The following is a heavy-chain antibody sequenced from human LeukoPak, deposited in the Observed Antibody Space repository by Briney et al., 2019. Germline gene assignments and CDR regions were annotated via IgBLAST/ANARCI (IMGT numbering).Heavy chain of an antibody. V-gene: IGHV3-48*01. CDR1: GFTFSSYS. CDR3: ARDTYDFWSGFNWFDP. D-gene: IGHD3-3*01. CDR2: ISSSSSTI. Sequence: GGSLRLSCAASGFTFSSYSMNWVRQAPGKGLEWVSYISSSSSTIYYADSVKSRFTISRDNAKNSLYLQMNGLRAEDTAVYYCARDTYDFWSGFNWFDPWGQGTLVTVSS. J-gene: IGHJ5*02.